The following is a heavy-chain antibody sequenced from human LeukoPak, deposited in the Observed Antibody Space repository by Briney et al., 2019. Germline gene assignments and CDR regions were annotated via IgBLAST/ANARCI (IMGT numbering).Heavy chain of an antibody. Sequence: SETLSLTCTVSGGSTSSYYWSWIRQPPGKGLEWIGYISYSGDTNYNPSLKSQVTISLDTSKNQFSLKLSSVTAADTAVYYCARHGYNYGPYYFDYWGQGTLVTVSS. CDR1: GGSTSSYY. V-gene: IGHV4-59*08. CDR3: ARHGYNYGPYYFDY. CDR2: ISYSGDT. D-gene: IGHD5-18*01. J-gene: IGHJ4*02.